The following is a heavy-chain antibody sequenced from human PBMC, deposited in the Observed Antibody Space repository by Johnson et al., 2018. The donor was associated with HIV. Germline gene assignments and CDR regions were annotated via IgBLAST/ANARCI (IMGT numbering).Heavy chain of an antibody. CDR1: GFSVSTSY. D-gene: IGHD1-26*01. Sequence: VQLVESGGDLVQPGGSLRLSCAASGFSVSTSYMTWVRQAPGKGLAWVSSISCGGRTYYADTVKGRVSISRDNSKNTLYLQMNSLRAEDTAVYHCAKDKARWELLAFDIWGQGTMVTVSS. CDR2: ISCGGRT. V-gene: IGHV3-66*01. J-gene: IGHJ3*02. CDR3: AKDKARWELLAFDI.